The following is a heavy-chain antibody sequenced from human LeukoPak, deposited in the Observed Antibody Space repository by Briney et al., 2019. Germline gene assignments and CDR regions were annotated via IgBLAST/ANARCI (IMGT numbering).Heavy chain of an antibody. Sequence: PSETLSLTCAVSGYSISSGYYWGWIRQPPGKGLEWIGSMYHGGRTYYNPPLKSRVTISVDTSKNQFSLKLSSVTAADTAVYYCARNPGSRPLDYWGQGTLVTVSS. CDR1: GYSISSGYY. CDR3: ARNPGSRPLDY. J-gene: IGHJ4*02. CDR2: MYHGGRT. V-gene: IGHV4-38-2*01.